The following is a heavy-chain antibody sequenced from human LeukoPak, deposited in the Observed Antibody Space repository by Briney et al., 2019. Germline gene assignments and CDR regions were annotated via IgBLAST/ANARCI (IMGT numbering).Heavy chain of an antibody. J-gene: IGHJ4*02. V-gene: IGHV4-34*01. CDR1: GGSFSANY. D-gene: IGHD2-15*01. CDR3: ARGGGYCSGGSCYVDF. Sequence: ASETLSLTCVVYGGSFSANYWTWIRQTPGMGLEWIGEINHGGNTNYNPSLMSRVIMSVDTSKNQLSLRVNSVTAADTAVYFCARGGGYCSGGSCYVDFWGPGALVTVSS. CDR2: INHGGNT.